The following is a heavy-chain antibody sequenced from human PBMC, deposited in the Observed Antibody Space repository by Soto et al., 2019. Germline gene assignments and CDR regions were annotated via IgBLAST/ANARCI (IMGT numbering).Heavy chain of an antibody. Sequence: ASVKVSCKVSGYTLIELSMHWVRQAPGKGLEWMGWINPNSGGTNYAQKFQGRVTMTRDTSISTAYMELSRLRSDDTAVYYCASDYYDSSGYYRPCYWGQGTLVTVSS. V-gene: IGHV1-2*02. J-gene: IGHJ4*02. CDR2: INPNSGGT. D-gene: IGHD3-22*01. CDR3: ASDYYDSSGYYRPCY. CDR1: GYTLIELS.